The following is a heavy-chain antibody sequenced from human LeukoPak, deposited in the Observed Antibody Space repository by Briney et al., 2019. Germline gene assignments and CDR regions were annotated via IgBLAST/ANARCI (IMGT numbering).Heavy chain of an antibody. CDR2: IYHSGST. J-gene: IGHJ3*02. V-gene: IGHV4-38-2*02. CDR3: ARRAHLYYYDSSGPEPSGAFDI. CDR1: GYSVSSGYY. D-gene: IGHD3-22*01. Sequence: PSESLSLTCTVSGYSVSSGYYWGWIRQPPGKGLGWIGGIYHSGSTYYNPSLKSRVTISVDTSKNQFSLKLSSVTAADAAVYYCARRAHLYYYDSSGPEPSGAFDIWGQGTMVTVSS.